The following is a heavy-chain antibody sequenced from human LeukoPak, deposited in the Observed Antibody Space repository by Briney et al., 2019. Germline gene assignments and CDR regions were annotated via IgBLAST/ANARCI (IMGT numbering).Heavy chain of an antibody. CDR3: VKGLDYSSSRMDS. D-gene: IGHD6-6*01. Sequence: GGSLRLSCSASGFTFKSYAMHWVRQAPGKGLEYVSSINTNGANTYYADSVKGRFTISRDNSRNTVYVQMNSLTPEDTAVYYCVKGLDYSSSRMDSWGQGTLVTVSS. CDR2: INTNGANT. V-gene: IGHV3-64*05. J-gene: IGHJ4*02. CDR1: GFTFKSYA.